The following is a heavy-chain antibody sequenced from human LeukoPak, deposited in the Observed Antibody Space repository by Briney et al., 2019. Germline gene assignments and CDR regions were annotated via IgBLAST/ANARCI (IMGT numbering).Heavy chain of an antibody. V-gene: IGHV3-23*01. CDR2: ISGSGGST. Sequence: PGGSLRLSCAASGFTFSSYAMSSVRQAPGKGLEWVSAISGSGGSTYYTDSVKGRFTISRDNSKNPLYLQMNSLRAEDTAVYYCAKGNIVVVPAAKDEFGFDYWGQGTLVTVSS. J-gene: IGHJ4*02. D-gene: IGHD2-2*01. CDR3: AKGNIVVVPAAKDEFGFDY. CDR1: GFTFSSYA.